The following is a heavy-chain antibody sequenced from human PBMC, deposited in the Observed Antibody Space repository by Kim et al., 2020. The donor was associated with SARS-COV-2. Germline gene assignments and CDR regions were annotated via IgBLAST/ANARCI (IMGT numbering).Heavy chain of an antibody. Sequence: SETLSLTCTVSGGSISNYYWSWIRQSPGKGLEWIGYISPSGSTNYNPSLKSRVTISVDTSKIQFSLSLSSVTAADTAVYYCARHKIAAGTPFDYWGQGTL. CDR1: GGSISNYY. CDR2: ISPSGST. V-gene: IGHV4-4*09. J-gene: IGHJ4*02. D-gene: IGHD6-13*01. CDR3: ARHKIAAGTPFDY.